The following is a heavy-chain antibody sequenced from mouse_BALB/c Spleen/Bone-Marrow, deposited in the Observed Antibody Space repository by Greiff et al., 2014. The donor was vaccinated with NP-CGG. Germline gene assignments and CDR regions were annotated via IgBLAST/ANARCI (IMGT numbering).Heavy chain of an antibody. J-gene: IGHJ1*01. CDR1: GYAFSSYW. CDR2: IYPGDDDT. D-gene: IGHD2-3*01. V-gene: IGHV1-80*01. Sequence: QVHVKQSGAELVRPGSSVKISCKASGYAFSSYWMNWVKQRPGQGLEWIGQIYPGDDDTNFNGKFKGKATLTADKSSGTVYMQLSSLTSEDSAVYFCAKGKDGGSPYFDVWGAGTTVTVSS. CDR3: AKGKDGGSPYFDV.